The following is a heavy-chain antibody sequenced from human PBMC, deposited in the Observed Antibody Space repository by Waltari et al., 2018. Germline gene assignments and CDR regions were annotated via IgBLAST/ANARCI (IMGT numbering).Heavy chain of an antibody. V-gene: IGHV3-21*04. D-gene: IGHD1-26*01. CDR1: GFTFSSYS. Sequence: EVQLVESGGGLVKPGGSLRLSCAASGFTFSSYSMNWVRQAPGKGLEWVSSISSSSSYIYYADSVKGRFTISRDNAKNSLYLQMNSLKTEDTAVYYCASTSGSYSPAFDYWGQGTLVTVSS. CDR2: ISSSSSYI. J-gene: IGHJ4*02. CDR3: ASTSGSYSPAFDY.